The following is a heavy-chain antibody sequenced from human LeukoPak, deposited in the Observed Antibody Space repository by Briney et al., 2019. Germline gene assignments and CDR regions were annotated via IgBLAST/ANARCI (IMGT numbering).Heavy chain of an antibody. CDR2: ISSSSSTI. Sequence: AGSLRLSCAASGFTFSSNSMNWVRQAPGKGLEWVSYISSSSSTIQYADSVKGRFTISRDNAKNSLYLQMNSLRDEDTAVYYCARGVDSSSWYLFDYWGQGTLVTVSS. CDR1: GFTFSSNS. J-gene: IGHJ4*02. V-gene: IGHV3-48*02. D-gene: IGHD6-13*01. CDR3: ARGVDSSSWYLFDY.